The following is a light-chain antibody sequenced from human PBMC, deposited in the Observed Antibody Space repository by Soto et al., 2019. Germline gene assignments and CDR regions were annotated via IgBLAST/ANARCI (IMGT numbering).Light chain of an antibody. Sequence: QSVLTQPASVSGPPGQSITISCTGTSSDVGAHNFVSWYQQNPGKAPKLMIYEVSNRPSGVSDRFSGSKSGNTASLTISGLQAEDEADYYCNSYTNTAARVFGTGTKVTVL. V-gene: IGLV2-14*01. CDR1: SSDVGAHNF. CDR2: EVS. J-gene: IGLJ1*01. CDR3: NSYTNTAARV.